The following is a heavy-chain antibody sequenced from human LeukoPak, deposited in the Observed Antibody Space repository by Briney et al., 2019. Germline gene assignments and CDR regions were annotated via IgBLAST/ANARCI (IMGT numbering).Heavy chain of an antibody. CDR3: ARGVRYCTGTKCYFDY. Sequence: GSLRLSCAHSGFTSYDNVMIWVRQAPGKGLEWVSGINGDGGSPDYADSVKGRFTISTDNAKKSLSLKMNSLRAEDTALYYCARGVRYCTGTKCYFDYWGQGTLVTVSS. CDR2: INGDGGSP. J-gene: IGHJ4*02. CDR1: GFTSYDNV. D-gene: IGHD2-8*02. V-gene: IGHV3-20*04.